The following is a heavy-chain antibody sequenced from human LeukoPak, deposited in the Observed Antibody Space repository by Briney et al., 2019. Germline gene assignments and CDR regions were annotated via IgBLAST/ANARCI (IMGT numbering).Heavy chain of an antibody. CDR1: GFSFSNYA. V-gene: IGHV3-64D*09. CDR2: ISSNGGST. J-gene: IGHJ4*02. CDR3: VKDIHYYGSGNYYNGYFDY. D-gene: IGHD3-10*01. Sequence: PGGSLRLSCSASGFSFSNYAMHWVRQAPGKGLEYVPAISSNGGSTYYADSVKGSFTISRDNSKNTLYLQVSSLRAEDTAVYYCVKDIHYYGSGNYYNGYFDYWGQGTLVTVSS.